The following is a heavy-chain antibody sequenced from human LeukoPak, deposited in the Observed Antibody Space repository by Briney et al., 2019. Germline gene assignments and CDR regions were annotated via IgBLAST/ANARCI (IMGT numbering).Heavy chain of an antibody. V-gene: IGHV5-51*01. CDR2: IHSADSNT. D-gene: IGHD4-17*01. CDR3: AGARHGDFRWDY. J-gene: IGHJ4*02. CDR1: GYSFTNYW. Sequence: GESLKVSCKDPGYSFTNYWIGWVRQMPGKGLEWMGIIHSADSNTKYSPSFQGQVTISVDKSISTAFLQWSGLKASDTAMYYCAGARHGDFRWDYWGQGTLVTVSS.